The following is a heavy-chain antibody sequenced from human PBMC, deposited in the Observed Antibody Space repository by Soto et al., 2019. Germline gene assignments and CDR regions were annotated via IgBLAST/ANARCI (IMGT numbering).Heavy chain of an antibody. V-gene: IGHV4-4*02. J-gene: IGHJ4*02. CDR3: ASRDPGTSVDY. Sequence: HSETLSLTCAVSGDSFTSNNWWTWVRQPPGQGLEWIGEIYRTGSTNYKPSLKSRVTISLDKSENQFSLKVTSLTAADTAVYYCASRDPGTSVDYWGQGTLVTVSS. CDR2: IYRTGST. D-gene: IGHD1-7*01. CDR1: GDSFTSNNW.